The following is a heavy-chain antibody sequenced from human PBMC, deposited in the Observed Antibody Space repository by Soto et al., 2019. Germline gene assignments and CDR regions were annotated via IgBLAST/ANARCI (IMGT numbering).Heavy chain of an antibody. CDR2: IYHSGRT. J-gene: IGHJ5*02. D-gene: IGHD3-10*01. V-gene: IGHV4-4*02. CDR1: GGSINSSNW. CDR3: AGYYGSGSYYLDWFDP. Sequence: QVQLQESGPGLVKPSGTLSLTCAVSGGSINSSNWWTWVRQPPGQGLEWIGEIYHSGRTNYNPSLKSRVTISIVTSKNQFSQKLASVTAADTAVYYCAGYYGSGSYYLDWFDPWGQGTLVTVSS.